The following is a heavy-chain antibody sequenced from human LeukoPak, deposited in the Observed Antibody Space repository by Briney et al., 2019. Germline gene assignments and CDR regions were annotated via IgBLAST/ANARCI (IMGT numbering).Heavy chain of an antibody. V-gene: IGHV1-69*13. CDR1: GGTFSTFA. CDR2: IIPVFTTT. CDR3: ARPYKRQLVHNYYYAMDV. J-gene: IGHJ6*02. D-gene: IGHD1-1*01. Sequence: SVKVSCKASGGTFSTFAISWVRQAPGQGLEWLGGIIPVFTTTHYAQKFQGRVTITADESTNTVYMELSSLRSDDTAVYYCARPYKRQLVHNYYYAMDVWGQGTTVTVSS.